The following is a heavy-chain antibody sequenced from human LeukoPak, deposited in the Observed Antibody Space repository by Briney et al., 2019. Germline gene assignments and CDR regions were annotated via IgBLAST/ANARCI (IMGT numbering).Heavy chain of an antibody. Sequence: PSETLSLTCTVSGGSFNNGNYYWTWIRQPPGKGLEWIGYIYYSGSTSYNTSLKSRVTISADTSENQFSLKLSSVTAADTAIYYCARGGDGEEFDYWGPGTLVTVSS. CDR3: ARGGDGEEFDY. D-gene: IGHD5-24*01. J-gene: IGHJ4*02. CDR1: GGSFNNGNYY. V-gene: IGHV4-61*01. CDR2: IYYSGST.